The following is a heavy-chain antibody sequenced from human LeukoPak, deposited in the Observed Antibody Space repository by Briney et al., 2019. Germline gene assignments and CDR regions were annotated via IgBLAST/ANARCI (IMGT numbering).Heavy chain of an antibody. V-gene: IGHV4-34*12. Sequence: SETLSLTCAVFGGSFSGYYWSWVRQPPGKGLEWIGEIVHSGSINYNPSLTSRVTISVDTSKNHFSLELTSVTAADTAVYYCARDDFVDTAMVRFYYWGQGTLVTVSS. D-gene: IGHD5-18*01. CDR2: IVHSGSI. CDR3: ARDDFVDTAMVRFYY. J-gene: IGHJ4*02. CDR1: GGSFSGYY.